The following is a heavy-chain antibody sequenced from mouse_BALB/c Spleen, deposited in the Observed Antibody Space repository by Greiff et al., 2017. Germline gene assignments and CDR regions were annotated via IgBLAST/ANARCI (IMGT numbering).Heavy chain of an antibody. CDR3: ARDDGYFAY. V-gene: IGHV7-3*02. Sequence: EVNVVESGGGLVQPGGSLRLSCATSGFTFTDYYMSWVRQPPGKALEWLGFIRNKANGYTTEYSASVKGRFTISRDNSQSILYLQMNTLRAEDSATYYCARDDGYFAYWGQGTLVTVSA. D-gene: IGHD2-3*01. CDR2: IRNKANGYTT. CDR1: GFTFTDYY. J-gene: IGHJ3*01.